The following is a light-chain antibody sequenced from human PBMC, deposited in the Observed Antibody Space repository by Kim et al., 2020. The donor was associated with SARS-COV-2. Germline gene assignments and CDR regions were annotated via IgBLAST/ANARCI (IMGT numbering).Light chain of an antibody. Sequence: SPVERATLSCSASQSVSSYFAWYQQKPGQAPRLLIYDASNRATGIPARFSGSGSGTDFTLTISSLEPEDFAVYYCQQRSNWPPWTFGQGTKVDIK. V-gene: IGKV3-11*01. CDR2: DAS. CDR3: QQRSNWPPWT. CDR1: QSVSSY. J-gene: IGKJ1*01.